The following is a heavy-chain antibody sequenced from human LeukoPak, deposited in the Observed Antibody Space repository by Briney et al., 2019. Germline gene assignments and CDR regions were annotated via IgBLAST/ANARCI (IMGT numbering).Heavy chain of an antibody. CDR1: GFTFSSYA. CDR3: ASDRYNWNHGAFDI. Sequence: PGGSLRLSCAASGFTFSSYAMHWVRRAPGKGLEWVAVISYDGSNKYYADSVKGRFTISRDNSKNTLYLQMNSLRAEDTAVYYCASDRYNWNHGAFDIWGQGTMVTVSS. V-gene: IGHV3-30-3*01. D-gene: IGHD1-20*01. CDR2: ISYDGSNK. J-gene: IGHJ3*02.